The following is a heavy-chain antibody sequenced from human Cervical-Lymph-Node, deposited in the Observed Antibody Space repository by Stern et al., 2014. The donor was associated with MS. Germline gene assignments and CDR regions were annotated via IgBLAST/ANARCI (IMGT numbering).Heavy chain of an antibody. D-gene: IGHD3-16*01. CDR3: AREEDYMLENCGMDV. J-gene: IGHJ6*02. CDR1: GYTFTSYG. Sequence: QVQLAQSGAEVKQPGASVKVSCKASGYTFTSYGISWVRQPPGQGLEWMGWISAYNANTNYAPKLQGRLTMPTDTPTNTPSIETRSLRTDDTAVYYCAREEDYMLENCGMDVWGQGTTVTVSS. V-gene: IGHV1-18*01. CDR2: ISAYNANT.